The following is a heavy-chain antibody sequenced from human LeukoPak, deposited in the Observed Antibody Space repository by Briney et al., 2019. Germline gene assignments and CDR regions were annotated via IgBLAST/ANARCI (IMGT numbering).Heavy chain of an antibody. V-gene: IGHV3-74*01. CDR3: AKDNCGGDCYASYYYGMDV. CDR1: GFTFSNFW. Sequence: GGSLRLSCAASGFTFSNFWMHWVRQAPGKGLVWVALIYGDGSFTRYADSVKGRFTISRDNAKNTVYLQMNSLRPEDTAVYFCAKDNCGGDCYASYYYGMDVWGQGTTVTVSS. D-gene: IGHD2-21*02. J-gene: IGHJ6*02. CDR2: IYGDGSFT.